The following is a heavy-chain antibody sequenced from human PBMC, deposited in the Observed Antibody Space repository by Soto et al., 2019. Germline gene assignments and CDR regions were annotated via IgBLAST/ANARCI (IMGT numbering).Heavy chain of an antibody. Sequence: ASVKVSCKASGYTFTSYGISWVRQAPGQGLEWMGGIIPIFGTANYAQKFQGRVTITADESTSTAYMELSSLRSEDTAVYYCARAQLVTPPGGYYYGMDVWGQGTTVTVSS. CDR2: IIPIFGTA. D-gene: IGHD3-9*01. CDR3: ARAQLVTPPGGYYYGMDV. J-gene: IGHJ6*02. CDR1: GYTFTSYG. V-gene: IGHV1-69*13.